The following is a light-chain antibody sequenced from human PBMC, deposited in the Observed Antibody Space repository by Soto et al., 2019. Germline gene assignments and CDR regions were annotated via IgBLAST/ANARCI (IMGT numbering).Light chain of an antibody. Sequence: EIGLTQSPGTLSLSPGERATLSCRASQSVSSSYLAWYQQKPGRGFRLLIYDASSRATGIPDRFSGSGSGTDFTLTISRLEPEDFAVYYCQQYGSSPLTFGGGPKVDIK. CDR3: QQYGSSPLT. V-gene: IGKV3-20*01. J-gene: IGKJ4*01. CDR2: DAS. CDR1: QSVSSSY.